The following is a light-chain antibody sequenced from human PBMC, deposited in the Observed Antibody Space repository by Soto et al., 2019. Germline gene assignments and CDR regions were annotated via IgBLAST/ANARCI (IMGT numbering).Light chain of an antibody. CDR1: QSVISTY. CDR2: GAS. J-gene: IGKJ4*01. CDR3: QQYGTSWPT. V-gene: IGKV3-20*01. Sequence: EIVLTQSPGTLSLSPGERATLSCRASQSVISTYLAWYQQKPGQAPRLLIYGASSRATDIPDRFSGGGSGTDFTLTISRLEPEDFAVYYCQQYGTSWPTFGGGTKVEIK.